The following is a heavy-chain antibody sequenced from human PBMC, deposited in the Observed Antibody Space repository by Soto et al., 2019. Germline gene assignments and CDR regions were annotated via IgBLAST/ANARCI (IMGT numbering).Heavy chain of an antibody. CDR3: ARGGYYDILTGYTWAWFDP. CDR2: INHSGST. D-gene: IGHD3-9*01. V-gene: IGHV4-34*01. J-gene: IGHJ5*02. CDR1: GGSFSGYY. Sequence: QVQLQQWGAGLLKPSETLSLTCAVYGGSFSGYYWSWIRQPPGKGLEWIGEINHSGSTNYNPSLKSRVTISVDTSKNQFSLKLSSVTAADTAVYYCARGGYYDILTGYTWAWFDPWGQGTLVTVSS.